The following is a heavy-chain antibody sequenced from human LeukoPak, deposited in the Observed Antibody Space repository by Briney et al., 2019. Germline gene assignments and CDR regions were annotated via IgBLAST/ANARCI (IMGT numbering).Heavy chain of an antibody. CDR3: AKDYGGSGSPFDY. J-gene: IGHJ4*02. CDR1: GYTFTGYY. CDR2: INPNSGGT. Sequence: GASVKVSCKASGYTFTGYYMHWVRQAPGQGLEWMGWINPNSGGTNYAQKFQGRVTMTRDTSISTAYMELSRLRSDDTAVYYCAKDYGGSGSPFDYWGQGTLVTVSS. D-gene: IGHD3-10*01. V-gene: IGHV1-2*02.